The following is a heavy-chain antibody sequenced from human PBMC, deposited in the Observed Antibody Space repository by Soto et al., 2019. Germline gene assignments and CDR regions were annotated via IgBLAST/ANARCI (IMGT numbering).Heavy chain of an antibody. CDR1: GFTFSSYA. D-gene: IGHD5-12*01. J-gene: IGHJ4*02. V-gene: IGHV3-23*01. CDR2: ISGSGGST. CDR3: ARGGDIVATISRAYFDF. Sequence: VQLLESRGGLVQPGGSLRLACAASGFTFSSYAMSWVRQAPGKGLERVSGISGSGGSTYYADSVKGRFTISRANSKSTLYLQMNSLRAEDRTVYYCARGGDIVATISRAYFDFWVQGTLVAVSS.